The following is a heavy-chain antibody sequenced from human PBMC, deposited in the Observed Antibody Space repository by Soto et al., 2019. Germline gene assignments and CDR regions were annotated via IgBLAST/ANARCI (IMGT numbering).Heavy chain of an antibody. V-gene: IGHV3-21*01. D-gene: IGHD6-13*01. Sequence: KPGGSLRLSCAASGFTFSSYSMNWVRQAPGKGLEWVSSISSSSSYIYYADSVKGRFTISRDNAKNSLYLQMNSLRAEDTAVYYCAVVAAAGIYGMDVWGQGTTVTVSS. CDR3: AVVAAAGIYGMDV. CDR1: GFTFSSYS. CDR2: ISSSSSYI. J-gene: IGHJ6*02.